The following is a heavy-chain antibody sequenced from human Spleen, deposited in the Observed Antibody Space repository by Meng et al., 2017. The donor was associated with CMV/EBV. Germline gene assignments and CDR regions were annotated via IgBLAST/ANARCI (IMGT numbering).Heavy chain of an antibody. D-gene: IGHD6-13*01. J-gene: IGHJ4*02. V-gene: IGHV3-23*01. Sequence: GESLKISCVVSGFTFSNYAMSWARQTPGKGLEWVSGISGSNGDGSTYYADSVKGRFTISRDSSKSTVYLQMNSLRAEDTAVYYCARDSGNWFFDYWGQGSLVTVSS. CDR3: ARDSGNWFFDY. CDR1: GFTFSNYA. CDR2: ISGSNGDGST.